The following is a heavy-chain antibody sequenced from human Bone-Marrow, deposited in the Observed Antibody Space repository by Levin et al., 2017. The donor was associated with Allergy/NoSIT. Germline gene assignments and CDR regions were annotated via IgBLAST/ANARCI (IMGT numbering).Heavy chain of an antibody. CDR2: IQSKTAGGTT. CDR1: GLPFSDTW. Sequence: GGSLRLSCAASGLPFSDTWMSWVRQAPGKGLEWIGRIQSKTAGGTTNSAAAVKGRFTISRDDSKNTLYLQMSSLKIEDTAVYYCTTDGLMDVWGQGTTVRVS. V-gene: IGHV3-15*01. D-gene: IGHD3/OR15-3a*01. J-gene: IGHJ6*02. CDR3: TTDGLMDV.